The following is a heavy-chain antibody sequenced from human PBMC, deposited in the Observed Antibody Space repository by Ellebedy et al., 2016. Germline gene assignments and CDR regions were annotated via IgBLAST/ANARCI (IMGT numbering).Heavy chain of an antibody. CDR1: GYTFTSYA. J-gene: IGHJ4*02. Sequence: ASVKVSXKASGYTFTSYAMHWVRQAPGQRLEWMGWINAGNGNTKYSQKFQGRVTITRDTPASTAYMELSSLRSEDTAVYYCARGWFGELFYYWGQGTLVTVSS. CDR3: ARGWFGELFYY. CDR2: INAGNGNT. D-gene: IGHD3-10*01. V-gene: IGHV1-3*01.